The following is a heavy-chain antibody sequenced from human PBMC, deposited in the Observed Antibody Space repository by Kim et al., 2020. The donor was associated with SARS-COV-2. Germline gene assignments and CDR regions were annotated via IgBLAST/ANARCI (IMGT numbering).Heavy chain of an antibody. CDR1: GGSISSGGYY. J-gene: IGHJ3*02. CDR3: AICPLSGGNSSAKKEGCAFDI. D-gene: IGHD2-21*02. V-gene: IGHV4-31*03. Sequence: SETLSLTCTVSGGSISSGGYYWSWIRQHPGKGLEWIGYIYYSGSTYYNPSLKSRVTISVDTSKNQFSLKLSSVTAADTAVYYCAICPLSGGNSSAKKEGCAFDIWGQGTMVTVSS. CDR2: IYYSGST.